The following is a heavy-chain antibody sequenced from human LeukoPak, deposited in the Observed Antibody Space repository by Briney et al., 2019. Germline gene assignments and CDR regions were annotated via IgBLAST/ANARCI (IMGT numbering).Heavy chain of an antibody. Sequence: SETLSLTCTVSGGSVSSSNYYWGWIRQPPGKGLEFIGSIFCSGGTYYNPSLRSRVTMAVDTSKNQFSLKLSSVTAADTAVYYCARHTRLLRNYFDYWGQGTLVTVSS. CDR3: ARHTRLLRNYFDY. CDR1: GGSVSSSNYY. V-gene: IGHV4-39*01. CDR2: IFCSGGT. J-gene: IGHJ4*02. D-gene: IGHD2-15*01.